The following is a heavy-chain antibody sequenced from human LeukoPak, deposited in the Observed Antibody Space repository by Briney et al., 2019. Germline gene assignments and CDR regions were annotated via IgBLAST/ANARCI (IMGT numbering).Heavy chain of an antibody. V-gene: IGHV3-53*01. CDR2: TYFGGTT. CDR3: ARARSPQLWFQGGDAFDI. D-gene: IGHD5-18*01. CDR1: GFAINTNY. J-gene: IGHJ3*02. Sequence: GGSLRLSCVASGFAINTNYMNWVRQAPGKELEWVSITYFGGTTYYADSVKGRFTISRDNSKNTLYLQMNSLRADDTAVYYCARARSPQLWFQGGDAFDIWGQWTMVTVSS.